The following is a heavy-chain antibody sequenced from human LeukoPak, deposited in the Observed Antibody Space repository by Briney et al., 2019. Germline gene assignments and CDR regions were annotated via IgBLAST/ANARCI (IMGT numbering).Heavy chain of an antibody. V-gene: IGHV3-23*01. CDR1: GFTFSSYA. Sequence: GGSLRLSCAASGFTFSSYAMSWVRQAPGKGLEWVSAISGGGGSTYYADSVKGRFTISRDNSKNTLYLQMNSLRAEDTAVYYCAKDSGYSYGQLYYYYGMDVWGQGPTVTVSS. D-gene: IGHD5-18*01. CDR3: AKDSGYSYGQLYYYYGMDV. J-gene: IGHJ6*02. CDR2: ISGGGGST.